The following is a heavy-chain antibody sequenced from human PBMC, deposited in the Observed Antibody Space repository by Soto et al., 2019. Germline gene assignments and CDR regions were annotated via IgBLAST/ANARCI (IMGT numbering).Heavy chain of an antibody. D-gene: IGHD4-17*01. CDR1: GFTFSSYA. CDR3: ARDGGIYGDYVFDWFDP. V-gene: IGHV3-30-3*01. CDR2: ISYDGSNK. J-gene: IGHJ5*02. Sequence: QVQLVESGGGVVQPGMSLRLSCAASGFTFSSYAMHWVRQAPGKGLEWVAVISYDGSNKYYADSVKGRFTISRANSKNTLYLQMTSLRAEDTAVYYCARDGGIYGDYVFDWFDPWGQGTLVTVSS.